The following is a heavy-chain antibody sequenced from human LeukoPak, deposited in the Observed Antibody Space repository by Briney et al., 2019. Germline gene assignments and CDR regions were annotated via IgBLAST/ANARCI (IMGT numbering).Heavy chain of an antibody. V-gene: IGHV3-30*02. CDR2: IRYDGSNK. CDR1: GFTFSSYG. CDR3: AKDSVTMVRGTIDY. J-gene: IGHJ4*02. Sequence: PGGSLRLSCAASGFTFSSYGMHWVRQAPGKGLEWVAFIRYDGSNKYYADSVKGRFTISRDNSKNTLYLQMNSLRAEDTAVYYCAKDSVTMVRGTIDYWGQGTLVTVSS. D-gene: IGHD3-10*01.